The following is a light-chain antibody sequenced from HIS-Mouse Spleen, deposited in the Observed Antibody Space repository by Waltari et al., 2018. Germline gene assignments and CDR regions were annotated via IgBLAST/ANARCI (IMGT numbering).Light chain of an antibody. J-gene: IGLJ2*01. CDR1: SSAVCGCTD. V-gene: IGLV2-11*01. CDR2: DVS. CDR3: CSYAGSYAHVV. Sequence: QSALTQPRSVSGSPGQSVTISCTATSSAVCGCTDSSWYPQPPGKAPKLMIYDVSKRPSGVPERFSGSKSGNTASLTISGLQAEDEADYYCCSYAGSYAHVVFGGGTKLTVL.